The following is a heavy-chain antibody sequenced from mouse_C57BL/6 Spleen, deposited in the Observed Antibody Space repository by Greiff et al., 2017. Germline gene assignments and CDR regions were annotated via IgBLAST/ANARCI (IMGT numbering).Heavy chain of an antibody. CDR1: GYTFTSYW. J-gene: IGHJ3*01. V-gene: IGHV1-64*01. CDR3: AKDITTVVAENCAY. Sequence: VQLQQSGAELVKPGASVKLSCKASGYTFTSYWMHWVKQRPGQGLEWIGMIHPNSGSTNYNEKFKSKATLTVDKSSSTAYMQLSSLTSEDSAVYDCAKDITTVVAENCAYWGQGTLVTVSA. CDR2: IHPNSGST. D-gene: IGHD1-1*01.